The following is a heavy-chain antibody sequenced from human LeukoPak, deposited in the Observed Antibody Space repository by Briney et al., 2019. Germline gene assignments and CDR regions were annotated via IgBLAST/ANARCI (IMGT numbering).Heavy chain of an antibody. CDR2: IKSDGST. V-gene: IGHV3-74*01. Sequence: GGSRRLSCAASGFTFSSYWMHWVRQAPGKGLVWVSRIKSDGSTNYADSVKGRFTISRDNAKNTLSLQMNSLRAEDTGVYYCARAPSEIGGYYPEYFRHWGQGTLATVSS. J-gene: IGHJ1*01. D-gene: IGHD3-22*01. CDR1: GFTFSSYW. CDR3: ARAPSEIGGYYPEYFRH.